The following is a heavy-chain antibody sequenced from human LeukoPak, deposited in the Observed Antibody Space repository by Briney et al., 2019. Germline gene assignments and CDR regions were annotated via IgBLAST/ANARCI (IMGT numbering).Heavy chain of an antibody. CDR3: AKRGVVIRVILVGFHKEAYSFDS. CDR2: ISGRGGNT. J-gene: IGHJ4*02. Sequence: GGSRRLSCAVSGITLSNYGMSWGGQAPGKGREGGAGISGRGGNTDYADSVKGRFTISRDNSKKTLYRQMKSRRAEETAVYFSAKRGVVIRVILVGFHKEAYSFDSCGQGALVTVSS. D-gene: IGHD3-22*01. V-gene: IGHV3-23*01. CDR1: GITLSNYG.